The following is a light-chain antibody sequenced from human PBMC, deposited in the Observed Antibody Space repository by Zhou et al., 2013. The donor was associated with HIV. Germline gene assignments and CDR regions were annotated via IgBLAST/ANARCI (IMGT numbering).Light chain of an antibody. CDR2: HAS. V-gene: IGKV3D-20*01. CDR1: QSVTTDLATD. J-gene: IGKJ2*01. CDR3: QQYGSSPTT. Sequence: EITVTQSPATLSASPGERATLSCWTSQSVTTDLATDLAWYQQKPGLAPRLLIYHASSRATGIPDRFSGSGSGTDFTLTISRLEPEDFAVYYCQQYGSSPTTFGRGTKLEIK.